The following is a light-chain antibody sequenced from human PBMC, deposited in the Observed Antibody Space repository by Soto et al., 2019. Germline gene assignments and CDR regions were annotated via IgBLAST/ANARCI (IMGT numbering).Light chain of an antibody. CDR2: DAS. J-gene: IGKJ1*01. CDR3: QQYNSYRRT. CDR1: QSVRSW. V-gene: IGKV1-5*01. Sequence: DIQMTQSPSTLSASVGDRVTITCRASQSVRSWLAWYQQKPGKAPKLLIYDASSLESGVPSRFSGSGSGTEFTLTISSLQPDDFATYYCQQYNSYRRTFGQGTKVDIK.